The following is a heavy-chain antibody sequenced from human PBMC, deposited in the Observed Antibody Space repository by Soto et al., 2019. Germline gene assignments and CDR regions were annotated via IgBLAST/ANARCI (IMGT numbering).Heavy chain of an antibody. CDR3: ARDGITGATFSLSTLFGED. CDR1: GFSVSRNH. J-gene: IGHJ4*02. CDR2: IYNNGNT. D-gene: IGHD1-7*01. Sequence: GGSLRLSCAGSGFSVSRNHMSWVRQAPGKGLEYVSVIYNNGNTNYADSVKGRFTVSRDSSKNTVYLLMNSLRAEDTAVYYCARDGITGATFSLSTLFGEDWGQGTLVTVSS. V-gene: IGHV3-53*01.